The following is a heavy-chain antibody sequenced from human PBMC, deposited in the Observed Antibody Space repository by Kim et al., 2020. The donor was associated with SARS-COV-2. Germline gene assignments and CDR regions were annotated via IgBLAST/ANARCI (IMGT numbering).Heavy chain of an antibody. CDR1: GFTFSTYW. Sequence: GGSLRLSCAASGFTFSTYWMHWVRQAPGKGLVWVSRINSDGSSTNYADSVKGRFTISRDNAKNTLYLLMSSLRVEDTAVYYCTRNGGSWYDYWGQGTLVTVSS. V-gene: IGHV3-74*01. J-gene: IGHJ4*02. CDR3: TRNGGSWYDY. CDR2: INSDGSST. D-gene: IGHD6-13*01.